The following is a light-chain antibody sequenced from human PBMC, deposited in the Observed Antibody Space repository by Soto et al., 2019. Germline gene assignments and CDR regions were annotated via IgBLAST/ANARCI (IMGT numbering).Light chain of an antibody. J-gene: IGLJ3*02. V-gene: IGLV2-14*01. CDR1: SSDVGGYNY. Sequence: QSALTQPASVSGSPGQSITISCTGTSSDVGGYNYVSWFQQHPGKAPKLMIYEVNNRPSGVSNRFSGSKSGNSASLTISGLQAEDEADYYCSSYTSDTTRVFGGGTKPPS. CDR3: SSYTSDTTRV. CDR2: EVN.